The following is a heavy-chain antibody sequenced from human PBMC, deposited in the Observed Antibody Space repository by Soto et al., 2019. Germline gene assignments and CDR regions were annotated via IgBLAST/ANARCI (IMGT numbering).Heavy chain of an antibody. CDR1: GGTFSSYA. J-gene: IGHJ4*02. CDR2: IIPIFGTA. V-gene: IGHV1-69*01. D-gene: IGHD6-19*01. CDR3: GRDKQGGAVAYLDY. Sequence: QVQLVQSGAEVKKPGSSVKVSCKASGGTFSSYAISWVRQAPGQGLEWMGGIIPIFGTANYAQKFQGRVTMTADEFESHAYIELGSLRFEGTAVYYLGRDKQGGAVAYLDYRGPGTLVTVSS.